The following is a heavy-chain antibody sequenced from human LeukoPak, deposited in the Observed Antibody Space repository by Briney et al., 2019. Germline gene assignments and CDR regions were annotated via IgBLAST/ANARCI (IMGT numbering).Heavy chain of an antibody. D-gene: IGHD6-6*01. CDR1: GFTVSSNY. Sequence: GGSLRLSCAASGFTVSSNYMSWVRQAPGKGLEWVSVIYSGGSTYYADSVKGRFTISRDNSKNTLYLQMNSLRAEDTAVYYCAREYSQDDAFDIWGQGTMVTVFS. J-gene: IGHJ3*02. CDR2: IYSGGST. V-gene: IGHV3-66*02. CDR3: AREYSQDDAFDI.